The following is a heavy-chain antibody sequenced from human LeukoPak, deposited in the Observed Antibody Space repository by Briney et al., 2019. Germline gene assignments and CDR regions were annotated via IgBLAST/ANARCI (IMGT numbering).Heavy chain of an antibody. J-gene: IGHJ4*02. Sequence: SETLSLTCGVHGGSFTGYYWSRIRQPPGKGLEWSGEINHSGSTRYNQSLKSRFTISVDTSKTQFSLKLSSVTEADTAVYYCARMRLYTSSWYRYYYFDYWGQGTLVTVSS. CDR2: INHSGST. CDR1: GGSFTGYY. D-gene: IGHD6-13*01. V-gene: IGHV4-34*01. CDR3: ARMRLYTSSWYRYYYFDY.